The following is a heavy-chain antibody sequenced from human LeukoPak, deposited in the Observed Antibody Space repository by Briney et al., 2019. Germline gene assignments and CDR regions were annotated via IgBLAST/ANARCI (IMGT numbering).Heavy chain of an antibody. J-gene: IGHJ4*02. Sequence: GGSLRLSCAASGFTVSSNYMSWVRQAPGKGLEWVSVIYSGGSTYYADSVKGRFTISRDNSKNTLYLQMNSLRAEDTAVYYCARDPPITVFGVVPVDYWGQGTLVTVSS. D-gene: IGHD3-3*01. CDR3: ARDPPITVFGVVPVDY. V-gene: IGHV3-66*01. CDR2: IYSGGST. CDR1: GFTVSSNY.